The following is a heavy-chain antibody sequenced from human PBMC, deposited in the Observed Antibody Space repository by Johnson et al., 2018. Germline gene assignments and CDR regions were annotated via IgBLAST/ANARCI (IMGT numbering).Heavy chain of an antibody. Sequence: VQLVESGGGLVKPGGSLRLSCAASGFSFRNYAMSWVRQAPGKGLAWVSLIGASGGSTYYGDSVKGRFTISRDNSKNTLYLQMDSLRAEDTAVYYFATAYCGGGRCHSDFDAFDIWGQGTLVTVFS. V-gene: IGHV3-23*04. CDR2: IGASGGST. CDR3: ATAYCGGGRCHSDFDAFDI. CDR1: GFSFRNYA. D-gene: IGHD2-15*01. J-gene: IGHJ3*02.